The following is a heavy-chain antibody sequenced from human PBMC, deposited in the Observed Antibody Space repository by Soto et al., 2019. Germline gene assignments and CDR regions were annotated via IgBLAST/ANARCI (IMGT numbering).Heavy chain of an antibody. CDR2: ISFDGSHK. CDR3: ANYSARRFAY. D-gene: IGHD2-15*01. CDR1: GITFSSYS. J-gene: IGHJ4*02. Sequence: QVVLLESGGGVVEPGRSLRLSCVTSGITFSSYSMHWVRQAPGKGLEWVSSISFDGSHKNYADSVRGRFTISRDNSKNTLFLQMTGLRGEDTAVYRCANYSARRFAYWAQGTLVTVS. V-gene: IGHV3-30*18.